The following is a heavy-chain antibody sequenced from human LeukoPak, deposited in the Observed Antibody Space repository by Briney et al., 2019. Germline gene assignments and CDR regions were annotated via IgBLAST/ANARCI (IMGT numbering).Heavy chain of an antibody. CDR3: AREVDYGDYYFDH. D-gene: IGHD4-17*01. J-gene: IGHJ4*02. V-gene: IGHV3-66*01. CDR1: GFTVSSNY. CDR2: IYSGGST. Sequence: GSLRPSCAASGFTVSSNYMSWVRQAPGKGLGWVPVIYSGGSTYYADSVKGRFTIYRDNSKNTLYLKMNSLRAEDTAVYYCAREVDYGDYYFDHWGQGTLVTVSS.